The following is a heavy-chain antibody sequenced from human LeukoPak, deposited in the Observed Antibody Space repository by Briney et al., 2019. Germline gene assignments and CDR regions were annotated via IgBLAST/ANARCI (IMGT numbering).Heavy chain of an antibody. D-gene: IGHD5-18*01. J-gene: IGHJ3*02. CDR2: IYYSGST. CDR3: ARGGGYSYGGAFDI. Sequence: PSETLSLTCTVSGGSISSYYWSWIRQPPGKGLEWTGYIYYSGSTYYNPSLKSRVTISVDTSKNQFSLKLSSVTAADTAVYYCARGGGYSYGGAFDIWGQGTMVTVSS. V-gene: IGHV4-59*12. CDR1: GGSISSYY.